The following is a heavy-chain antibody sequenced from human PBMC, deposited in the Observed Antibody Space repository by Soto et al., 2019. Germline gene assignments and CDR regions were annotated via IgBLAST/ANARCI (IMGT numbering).Heavy chain of an antibody. CDR1: GFTFSNAW. CDR2: IKSKTDGGTT. Sequence: EVQLVESGGGLVKPGGSLRLSCAASGFTFSNAWMSWVRQAPGKGLEWVGRIKSKTDGGTTDYAAPVKGRFTISRDDSKNTLYLQMNSLKTEDTAVYYCTTTTHYYYDSSGYYYYGMDVWGQGTTVTVSS. CDR3: TTTTHYYYDSSGYYYYGMDV. V-gene: IGHV3-15*01. D-gene: IGHD3-22*01. J-gene: IGHJ6*02.